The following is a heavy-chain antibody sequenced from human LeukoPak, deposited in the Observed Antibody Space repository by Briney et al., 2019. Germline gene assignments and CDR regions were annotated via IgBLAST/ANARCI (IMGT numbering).Heavy chain of an antibody. CDR2: ISYDGSNK. CDR1: GFTFCSYA. Sequence: GRSLRLSCAASGFTFCSYAMHWVRHAPGKGLEWVAVISYDGSNKYYADSVKGRFTISRDNSKNTLYLQMNSLRAEDTAVYYCARPPYGDYDGSPYYFDYWGQGTLVTVSS. D-gene: IGHD4-17*01. V-gene: IGHV3-30-3*01. J-gene: IGHJ4*02. CDR3: ARPPYGDYDGSPYYFDY.